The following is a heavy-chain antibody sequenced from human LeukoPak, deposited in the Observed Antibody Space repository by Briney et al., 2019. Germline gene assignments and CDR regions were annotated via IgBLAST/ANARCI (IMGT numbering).Heavy chain of an antibody. J-gene: IGHJ4*02. V-gene: IGHV3-23*01. CDR2: ISGSGGST. CDR3: ANNLVWGYSYGIAFDY. D-gene: IGHD5-18*01. Sequence: GGSLRLFCAASGFTFSRYAMSWVRQAPGKGLEWVSAISGSGGSTYYADSVKGRFTISRDNSKNTLYLQMNSLRAEDTAVYCRANNLVWGYSYGIAFDYWGQGTLVTVSS. CDR1: GFTFSRYA.